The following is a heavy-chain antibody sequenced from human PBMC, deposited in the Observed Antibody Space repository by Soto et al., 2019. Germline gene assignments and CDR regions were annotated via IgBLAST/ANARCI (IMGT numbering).Heavy chain of an antibody. CDR2: ISSVSAYI. V-gene: IGHV3-21*01. Sequence: EVQLVESGGGLVKPGGSLRLSCAASGFTFSDYSMNWVRQAPGKGLQWVSSISSVSAYIYYADSVKGRFTISRDNAENSRFLQMNSLRVEDTAVYYCARGGIAEHDYWGQGTLVTVSS. D-gene: IGHD6-13*01. CDR3: ARGGIAEHDY. CDR1: GFTFSDYS. J-gene: IGHJ4*02.